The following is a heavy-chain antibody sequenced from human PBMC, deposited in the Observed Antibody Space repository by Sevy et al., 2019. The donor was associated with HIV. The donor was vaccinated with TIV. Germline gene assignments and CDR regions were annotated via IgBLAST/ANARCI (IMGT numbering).Heavy chain of an antibody. D-gene: IGHD3-22*01. V-gene: IGHV3-74*01. J-gene: IGHJ2*01. Sequence: GGSLRLSCEVSGFTFSSYWMHWVRQAPGKGLVWVSRINSDESSINYAGSVKGRFTISRDNAKNTLYLQMEGLRAEDTAVYYCARGDYNDVYYFFDLWGRGTLVTVSS. CDR3: ARGDYNDVYYFFDL. CDR2: INSDESSI. CDR1: GFTFSSYW.